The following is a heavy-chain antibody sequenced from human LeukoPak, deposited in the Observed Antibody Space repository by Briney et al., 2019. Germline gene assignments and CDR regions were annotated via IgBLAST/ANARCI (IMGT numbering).Heavy chain of an antibody. V-gene: IGHV1-2*02. Sequence: ASVKVSCKASGYTFTGYYMHWVRQAPGQGLEWMGWINPNSGGTNYAQKFQGRGTMTRDTSISTAYMELSRLRSDDTAVYYCARDFSLQRLFKFSLAGNWFDPWGQGTLVTVSS. J-gene: IGHJ5*02. CDR3: ARDFSLQRLFKFSLAGNWFDP. D-gene: IGHD6-25*01. CDR2: INPNSGGT. CDR1: GYTFTGYY.